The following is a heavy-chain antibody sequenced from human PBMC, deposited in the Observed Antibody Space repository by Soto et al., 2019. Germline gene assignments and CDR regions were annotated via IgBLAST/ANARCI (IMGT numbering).Heavy chain of an antibody. J-gene: IGHJ6*02. D-gene: IGHD2-15*01. V-gene: IGHV1-18*01. Sequence: QVQLVQSGAEVKKPGASVKVSCKASGYTFPNYGISWVRQAPGQGLEWMGWISAYNGNTNHAQKLQGRVTMTTETSTSTASMMVRSLRSDDTAVYYCARDWGNCTGGSCYSDYYYYYGMDVWGQGTTVTVSS. CDR2: ISAYNGNT. CDR3: ARDWGNCTGGSCYSDYYYYYGMDV. CDR1: GYTFPNYG.